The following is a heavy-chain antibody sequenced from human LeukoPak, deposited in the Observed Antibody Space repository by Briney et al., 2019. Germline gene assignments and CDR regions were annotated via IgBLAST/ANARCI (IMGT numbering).Heavy chain of an antibody. J-gene: IGHJ4*02. CDR3: ARDSGSLVDY. CDR2: IYYSGST. V-gene: IGHV4-59*11. D-gene: IGHD1-26*01. CDR1: GGSISSHY. Sequence: PSETLSLTCTVSGGSISSHYWGWIRQPPGKGLEWIGYIYYSGSTNYNPSLKSRVTISVDTSKNQFSLKLSSVTYADTAVYYCARDSGSLVDYWGQGTLVTVSS.